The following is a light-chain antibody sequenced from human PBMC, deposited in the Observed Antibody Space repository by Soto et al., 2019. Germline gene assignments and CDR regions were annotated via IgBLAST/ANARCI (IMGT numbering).Light chain of an antibody. CDR1: QGISTS. Sequence: DIPLTKSPSFLSASVGDRVTITCRASQGISTSLAWYQQKPGKAPSLLMYAASTLQSGVPSRFSGGGSGTEFTLTISSLQPEEFATCSGQQVDILPLTLGPGTKVEIK. CDR3: QQVDILPLT. J-gene: IGKJ3*01. CDR2: AAS. V-gene: IGKV1-9*01.